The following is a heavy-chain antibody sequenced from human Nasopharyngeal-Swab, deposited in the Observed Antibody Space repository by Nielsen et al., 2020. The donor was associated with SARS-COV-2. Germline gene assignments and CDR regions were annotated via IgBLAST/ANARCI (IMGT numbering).Heavy chain of an antibody. V-gene: IGHV3-15*01. Sequence: GESLQISCAASGFTFSNAWMSWVRPAPGKGLEWVGRIKSKTDGGTTDYAAPVKGRFTISRDDSKNTLYLQMNSLKTEDTAVYYCTPFYDSSGYYLGAFDIWGQGTMVTVSS. CDR3: TPFYDSSGYYLGAFDI. CDR1: GFTFSNAW. CDR2: IKSKTDGGTT. J-gene: IGHJ3*02. D-gene: IGHD3-22*01.